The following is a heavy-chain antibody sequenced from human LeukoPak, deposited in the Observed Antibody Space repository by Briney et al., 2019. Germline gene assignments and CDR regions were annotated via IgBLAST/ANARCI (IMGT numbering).Heavy chain of an antibody. CDR2: ITTSSYK. Sequence: GGSLRLSCAASGFTFSRYDMNWVRQTPGKGLEWVSSITTSSYKYYADSVKGRFTISRDNAKNSLFLQMNSLRAEDTAVYYCARSTYYQNKGYFHYWGQGTLVTVSS. J-gene: IGHJ4*02. D-gene: IGHD2-2*01. CDR1: GFTFSRYD. V-gene: IGHV3-21*03. CDR3: ARSTYYQNKGYFHY.